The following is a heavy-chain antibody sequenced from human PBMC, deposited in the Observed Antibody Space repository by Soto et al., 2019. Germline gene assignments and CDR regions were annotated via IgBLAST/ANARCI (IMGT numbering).Heavy chain of an antibody. V-gene: IGHV1-18*01. CDR3: ARVVPGAEAWFGP. Sequence: SVKVSCKTSGYTFSYYGITWVRQAPGQPLEWLGWISLYSVGTNYAQKFQGRVSMTTDTSTTTAYMELRSLRSDDTAVYYCARVVPGAEAWFGPWGQGTLVTVSS. J-gene: IGHJ5*02. CDR2: ISLYSVGT. CDR1: GYTFSYYG. D-gene: IGHD2-2*01.